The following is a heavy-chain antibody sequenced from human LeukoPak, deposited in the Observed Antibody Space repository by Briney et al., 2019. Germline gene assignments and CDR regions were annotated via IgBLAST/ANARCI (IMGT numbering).Heavy chain of an antibody. Sequence: PGGSLRLSCAASGFTFSGYAMSWVRQAPGKGLEWVSAISGSGGSTYYADSVKGRFTISRDNSKNTLYLQMNSLRAEDTAVYYCAKAAAADYYYYYYMDVWGKGTTVTVSS. CDR2: ISGSGGST. J-gene: IGHJ6*03. D-gene: IGHD6-13*01. V-gene: IGHV3-23*01. CDR1: GFTFSGYA. CDR3: AKAAAADYYYYYYMDV.